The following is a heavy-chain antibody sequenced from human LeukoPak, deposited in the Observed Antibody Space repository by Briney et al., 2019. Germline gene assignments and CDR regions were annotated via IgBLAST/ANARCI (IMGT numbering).Heavy chain of an antibody. Sequence: SETLSLTCTVSGGYISSSSYYWGWIRQPPGKGLEWIGDIYYTGRTYYNSSLKSRLTISIDTSKNQFSLKLASVTAADTAVYYCARRRYYDSTGYLDWGPGTLITVSS. CDR3: ARRRYYDSTGYLD. CDR1: GGYISSSSYY. V-gene: IGHV4-39*01. J-gene: IGHJ1*01. D-gene: IGHD3-22*01. CDR2: IYYTGRT.